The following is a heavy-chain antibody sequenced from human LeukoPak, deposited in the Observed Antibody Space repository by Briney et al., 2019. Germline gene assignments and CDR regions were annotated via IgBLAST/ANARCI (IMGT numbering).Heavy chain of an antibody. Sequence: SETLSLTCTVSGGSISSYYWSWIRQPPGKGLEWIGYTHYTGSTSVNPSLKSRVTISVDTSKNQFSLKMSSVTAADTAVYYCARDGDTAMILFAFDIWGQGTMVTVSS. CDR1: GGSISSYY. CDR2: THYTGST. CDR3: ARDGDTAMILFAFDI. D-gene: IGHD5-18*01. V-gene: IGHV4-59*01. J-gene: IGHJ3*02.